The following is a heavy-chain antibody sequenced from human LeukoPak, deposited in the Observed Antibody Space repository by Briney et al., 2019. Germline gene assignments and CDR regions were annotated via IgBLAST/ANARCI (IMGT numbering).Heavy chain of an antibody. CDR1: GFTFSSYG. CDR2: MSYDGSNK. V-gene: IGHV3-30*18. J-gene: IGHJ4*02. CDR3: AKDDYGSGSYYDY. D-gene: IGHD3-10*01. Sequence: PGRSLRLSCAASGFTFSSYGMHWVRQAPGKGLEWVAVMSYDGSNKYYADSVKGRFTISRDNSKNTLYLQMNSLRAEDTAVYYCAKDDYGSGSYYDYWGQGTLVTVSS.